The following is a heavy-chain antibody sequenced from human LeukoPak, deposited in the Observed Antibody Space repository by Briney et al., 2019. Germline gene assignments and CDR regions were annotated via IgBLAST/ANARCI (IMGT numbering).Heavy chain of an antibody. CDR1: GFTFSSYW. J-gene: IGHJ6*03. V-gene: IGHV3-74*01. CDR2: INSDGSST. CDR3: ARDGAHVRLGNPKSMRNYYYYMDV. Sequence: PGGALRLSCAASGFTFSSYWMHWVRQAPGKGLVWVSRINSDGSSTSYADSVKGRFTSSRDNAKNTLYLQMNSLRAEDTAVYYCARDGAHVRLGNPKSMRNYYYYMDVWGKGTTVTVSS. D-gene: IGHD1-1*01.